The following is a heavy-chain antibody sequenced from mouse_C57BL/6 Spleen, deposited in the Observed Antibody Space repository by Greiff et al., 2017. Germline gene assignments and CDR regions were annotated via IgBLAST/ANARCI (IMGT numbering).Heavy chain of an antibody. CDR1: GFTFSDYG. CDR3: ASGIYYYGSSYYAMDY. D-gene: IGHD1-1*01. V-gene: IGHV5-17*01. Sequence: EVQLVESGGGLVKPGGSLKLSCAASGFTFSDYGMHWVRQAPEKGLEWVAYISSGSSTIYYADTVKGRFTISRDNAKNTLFLQMTSLRSEDTAMYYCASGIYYYGSSYYAMDYWGQGTSVTVSS. J-gene: IGHJ4*01. CDR2: ISSGSSTI.